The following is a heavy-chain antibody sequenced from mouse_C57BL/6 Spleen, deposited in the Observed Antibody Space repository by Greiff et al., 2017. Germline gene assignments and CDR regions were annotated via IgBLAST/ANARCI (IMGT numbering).Heavy chain of an antibody. CDR2: INPSSGYT. Sequence: QVQLQQSGAELARPGASVKMSCKASGFTFTSYSMHWVKQRPGQGLEWIGYINPSSGYTKYNQKFKAKDTLTADKSSSTAYMQLSSLTSEDSAVYYCARGDYDEDYWGTGTTLTVSS. CDR3: ARGDYDEDY. J-gene: IGHJ2*01. D-gene: IGHD2-4*01. CDR1: GFTFTSYS. V-gene: IGHV1-4*01.